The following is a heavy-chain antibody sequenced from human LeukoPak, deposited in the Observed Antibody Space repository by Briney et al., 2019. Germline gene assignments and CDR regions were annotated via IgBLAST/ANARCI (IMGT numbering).Heavy chain of an antibody. J-gene: IGHJ4*02. CDR2: ISAYNGNT. CDR1: GYTSTSYG. CDR3: ARVPWFGEHYYFDY. D-gene: IGHD3-10*01. Sequence: ASVKVSCKASGYTSTSYGISWVRQAPGQGLEWMGWISAYNGNTNYAQKLQGRVTMTTDTSTSTAYMELRSLRSDDTAVYYCARVPWFGEHYYFDYWGQGTLVTVSS. V-gene: IGHV1-18*01.